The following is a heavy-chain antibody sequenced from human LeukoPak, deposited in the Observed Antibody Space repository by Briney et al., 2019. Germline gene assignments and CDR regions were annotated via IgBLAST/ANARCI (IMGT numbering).Heavy chain of an antibody. CDR3: ARGGQSLAYYFDY. CDR1: GGPINSSRYY. V-gene: IGHV4-39*02. J-gene: IGHJ4*02. Sequence: KSSDTLPHTHTVSGGPINSSRYYWPWLRQPPGKGLEWIGSIYYIENTYSNPSLNSRVAISLDTYKNNFSLKLGSVTAADTAVYFCARGGQSLAYYFDYWGQGTLVTVSS. D-gene: IGHD6-19*01. CDR2: IYYIENT.